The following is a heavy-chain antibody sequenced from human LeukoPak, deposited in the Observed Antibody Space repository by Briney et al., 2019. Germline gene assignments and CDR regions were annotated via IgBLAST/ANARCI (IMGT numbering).Heavy chain of an antibody. J-gene: IGHJ5*02. CDR3: ARWVSSGSVDP. V-gene: IGHV3-11*01. D-gene: IGHD6-19*01. CDR2: ISSSGSTI. CDR1: GFTFSDYY. Sequence: GGSLRLSCAASGFTFSDYYMSWIRQAPGKGLEWVSYISSSGSTIYYADSVKGRFTISRDNAKNSLYLQMNSLGAEDTAVYYCARWVSSGSVDPWGQGTLVTVSS.